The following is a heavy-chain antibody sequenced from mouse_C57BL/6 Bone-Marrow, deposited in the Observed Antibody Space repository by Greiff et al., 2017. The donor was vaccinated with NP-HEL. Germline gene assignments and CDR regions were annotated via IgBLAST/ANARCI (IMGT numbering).Heavy chain of an antibody. CDR1: GYTFTDYY. V-gene: IGHV1-26*01. Sequence: VQLQQSGPELVKPGASVKISCKASGYTFTDYYMNWVKRSHGKSLEWIGDINPNNGGTSYNQKFKGKATLTVDKSSSTAYMELRSLTSEDSAVYYCARSGLLAWFAYWGQGTLVTVSA. CDR2: INPNNGGT. CDR3: ARSGLLAWFAY. J-gene: IGHJ3*01. D-gene: IGHD2-3*01.